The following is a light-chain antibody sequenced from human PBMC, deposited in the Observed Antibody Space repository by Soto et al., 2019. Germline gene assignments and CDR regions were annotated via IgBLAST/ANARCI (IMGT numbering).Light chain of an antibody. J-gene: IGKJ1*01. V-gene: IGKV3-20*01. CDR2: GAS. CDR1: QSVSSSY. CDR3: QQYGSTWT. Sequence: EIVLTQSPGTLSLSPGERATLSCRASQSVSSSYLAWYQQKPGQAPRLLIYGASSRATGIPDRFSGSGSGTDFTITISRLEPEEFAVYYCQQYGSTWTFGQGTKVEIK.